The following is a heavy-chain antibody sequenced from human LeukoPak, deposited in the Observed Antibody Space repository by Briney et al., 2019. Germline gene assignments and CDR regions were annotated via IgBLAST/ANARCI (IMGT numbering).Heavy chain of an antibody. J-gene: IGHJ5*02. D-gene: IGHD3-10*01. CDR2: IYYSGST. V-gene: IGHV4-59*01. CDR3: ARNQEGIYYGSGSYELWFDP. Sequence: PSETLSLTCTVSGGFISSYYWSWIRQPPGKGLEWIGYIYYSGSTNYNPSLKSRVTISVDTSKNQFSLKLSSVTAADTAVYYCARNQEGIYYGSGSYELWFDPWGQGTLVTVSS. CDR1: GGFISSYY.